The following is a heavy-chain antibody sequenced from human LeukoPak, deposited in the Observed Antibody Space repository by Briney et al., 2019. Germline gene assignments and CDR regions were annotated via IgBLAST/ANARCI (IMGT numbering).Heavy chain of an antibody. J-gene: IGHJ4*02. D-gene: IGHD3-22*01. CDR3: AKDLGSSGYYVDY. Sequence: GRSLRLSCAASGFTFSSYGMHWVRQAPGKGLEWVAVISYDGSNKYYADSVKGRFTISRDNSKNTLYLQMNSLRAEDTAVYHCAKDLGSSGYYVDYWGQGTLVTVSS. CDR2: ISYDGSNK. CDR1: GFTFSSYG. V-gene: IGHV3-30*18.